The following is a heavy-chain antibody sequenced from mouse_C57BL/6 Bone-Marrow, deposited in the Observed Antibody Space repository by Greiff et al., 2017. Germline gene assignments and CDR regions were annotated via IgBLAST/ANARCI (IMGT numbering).Heavy chain of an antibody. J-gene: IGHJ2*01. CDR2: IRLKSDNYAT. V-gene: IGHV6-3*01. CDR1: GFTFSNYW. Sequence: EVKVVESGGGLVQPGGSMKLSCVASGFTFSNYWMNWVRQSPETGLEWVAQIRLKSDNYATHYAESVKGRFTISRDDSKSSVYLQMNNLRAEDTGIYYCTELYYFDYWGQGTTLTVSS. D-gene: IGHD4-1*01. CDR3: TELYYFDY.